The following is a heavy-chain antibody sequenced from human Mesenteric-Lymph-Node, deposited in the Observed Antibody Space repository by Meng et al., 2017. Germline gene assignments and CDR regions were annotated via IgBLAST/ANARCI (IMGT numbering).Heavy chain of an antibody. CDR1: GASGDGGSYH. CDR2: TYNGWST. CDR3: NAYTAGGGGLGS. Sequence: QGQLEESGPGLVKPSGPLSPTCPFLGASGDGGSYHWSWVRHPPGKGLECIGYTYNGWSTYYNPSLKSRVSMSVDTSKNQFSLTLSSVTAADTAVYYCNAYTAGGGGLGSWGQGTLVTVSS. J-gene: IGHJ5*02. V-gene: IGHV4-30-4*01. D-gene: IGHD3-16*01.